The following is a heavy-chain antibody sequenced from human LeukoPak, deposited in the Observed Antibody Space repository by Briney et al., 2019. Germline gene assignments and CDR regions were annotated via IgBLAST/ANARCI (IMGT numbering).Heavy chain of an antibody. V-gene: IGHV3-30*04. D-gene: IGHD6-19*01. CDR3: ARDAGYSSGWYAY. Sequence: GGSLRLSCAASGFTFSSYAMHWVRQAPGKGLEWVAVISYDGSNKYYADSVKGRFTISRDNSKNTLYLQMNSLRAEDTAVYYCARDAGYSSGWYAYWGQGTLVTVSS. CDR2: ISYDGSNK. CDR1: GFTFSSYA. J-gene: IGHJ4*02.